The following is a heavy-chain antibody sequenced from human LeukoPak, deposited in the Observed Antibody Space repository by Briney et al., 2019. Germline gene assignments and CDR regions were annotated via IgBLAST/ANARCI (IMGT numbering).Heavy chain of an antibody. V-gene: IGHV3-7*01. CDR2: IKQDGTEK. J-gene: IGHJ4*02. CDR1: GFTFTTYW. Sequence: GESLRLSCAASGFTFTTYWMSWVRQAPGKGLEWVANIKQDGTEKYYVDSVKGRFTISRDNAKNSLYLQMNSLRAEDTAVYYCARGSGYSSGWYFRASGGFDYWGQGTLVTVSS. CDR3: ARGSGYSSGWYFRASGGFDY. D-gene: IGHD6-19*01.